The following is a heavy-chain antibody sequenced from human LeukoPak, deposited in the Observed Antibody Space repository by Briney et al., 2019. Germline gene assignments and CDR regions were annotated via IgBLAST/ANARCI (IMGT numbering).Heavy chain of an antibody. Sequence: SETLSLSCAVYGGAFSGYYWSWIRQPPGKGLQWIGEIVHSGNTKYNPSLKSRVTISVDTSKNQSSLNLTSVTAADTAVYYCARFGSSRWYKRAFDIWGQEGKFTVAS. J-gene: IGHJ3*02. CDR1: GGAFSGYY. CDR3: ARFGSSRWYKRAFDI. V-gene: IGHV4-34*12. D-gene: IGHD6-13*01. CDR2: IVHSGNT.